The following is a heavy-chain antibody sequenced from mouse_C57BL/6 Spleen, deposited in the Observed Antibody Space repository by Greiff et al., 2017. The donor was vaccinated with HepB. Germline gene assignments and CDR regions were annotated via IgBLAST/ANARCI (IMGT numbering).Heavy chain of an antibody. J-gene: IGHJ4*01. D-gene: IGHD2-5*01. CDR1: GYTFTSYW. CDR3: ASSGGYLYSNYVYAMDY. V-gene: IGHV1-72*01. Sequence: QVQLQQPGAELVKPGASVKLSCKASGYTFTSYWMHWVKQRPGRGLEWIGRIDPNSGGTKYNEKFKSKATLTVDKPSSTTYMQLSSLTSEDSAVYDCASSGGYLYSNYVYAMDYWGQGTSVTVSS. CDR2: IDPNSGGT.